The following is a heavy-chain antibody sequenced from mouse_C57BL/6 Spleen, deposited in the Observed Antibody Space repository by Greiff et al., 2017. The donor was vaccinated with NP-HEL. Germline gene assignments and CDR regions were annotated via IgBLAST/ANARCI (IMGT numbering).Heavy chain of an antibody. Sequence: QVQLQQPGTELVKPGASVKLSCKASGYTFTSYWMHWVKQRPGQGLEWIGRIYPGDGDTNYNGKFKGKATLTADKSSSTAYMQLSSLTSEDSAVYFCASHYAPYAMDYWGQGTSVTVSS. CDR2: IYPGDGDT. D-gene: IGHD1-1*01. V-gene: IGHV1-82*01. J-gene: IGHJ4*01. CDR3: ASHYAPYAMDY. CDR1: GYTFTSYW.